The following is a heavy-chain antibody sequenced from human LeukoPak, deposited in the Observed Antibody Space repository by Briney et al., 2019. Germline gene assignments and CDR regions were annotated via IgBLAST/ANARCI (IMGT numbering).Heavy chain of an antibody. CDR3: XXXXXXXWYFDL. V-gene: IGHV5-51*01. Sequence: GESLKISCKDSGYSFTTYWIGWVRQMPGKGLEWMGIIYPGDSDTRYSPSFQGQVTISADKSISTAYLQWSSLKASDTAIYYXXXXXXXXWYFDLWGRGTLVTVS. J-gene: IGHJ2*01. CDR1: GYSFTTYW. CDR2: IYPGDSDT.